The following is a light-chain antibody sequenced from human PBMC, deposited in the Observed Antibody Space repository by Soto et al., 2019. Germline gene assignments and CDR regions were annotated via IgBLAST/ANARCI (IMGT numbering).Light chain of an antibody. V-gene: IGKV3-11*01. CDR3: QQRNYWQVT. CDR1: ESVRDE. CDR2: DVS. Sequence: VLTQSPATLSLSPGERATLSCRASESVRDELGWYQQKPGQAPRLLIFDVSNRATGIPARFSGTGSGTDFTLTISSLEPEDFAVYYCQQRNYWQVTFGQGTRLEI. J-gene: IGKJ5*01.